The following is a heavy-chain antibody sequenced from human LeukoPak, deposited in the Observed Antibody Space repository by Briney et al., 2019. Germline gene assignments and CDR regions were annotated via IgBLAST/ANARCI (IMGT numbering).Heavy chain of an antibody. CDR1: GFTFSSYW. D-gene: IGHD2-15*01. Sequence: GGSLRLSCAASGFTFSSYWMHWVRQPPGKGPVWDSRINSDGTTTSYADSVKGRFTVSRDNAKNTLYLQMNSLRAEDTAVYYCARVGSGGNCNWGQGTLVTVSS. CDR2: INSDGTTT. V-gene: IGHV3-74*01. CDR3: ARVGSGGNCN. J-gene: IGHJ4*02.